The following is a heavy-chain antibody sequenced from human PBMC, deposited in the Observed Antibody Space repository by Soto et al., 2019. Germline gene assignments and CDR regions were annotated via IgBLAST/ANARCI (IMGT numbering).Heavy chain of an antibody. Sequence: GGSLRLSCAASGFTVSSNYMSWVRQAPGKGLEWVSVIYSGGSTYYADSVKGRFTISRDNSKNTLYLQMNSLRAEDTAVYYCARVLRVPAAPLSENWFDPWGQGTLVTVSS. D-gene: IGHD2-2*01. CDR3: ARVLRVPAAPLSENWFDP. V-gene: IGHV3-66*01. J-gene: IGHJ5*02. CDR2: IYSGGST. CDR1: GFTVSSNY.